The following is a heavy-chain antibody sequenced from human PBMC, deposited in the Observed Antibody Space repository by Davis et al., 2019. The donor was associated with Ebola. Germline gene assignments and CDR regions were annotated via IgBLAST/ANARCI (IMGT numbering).Heavy chain of an antibody. CDR1: GFTFSTYA. Sequence: GESLKISCAGSGFTFSTYAMTWVRQAPGKGLEWVSAISSSGDTTYYADPVKGRFTISRDNSKNTLYLQMNSLRAEDTAVYYCAKGCSSSENCFPIDYWGQGTLVTVSS. J-gene: IGHJ4*02. CDR3: AKGCSSSENCFPIDY. CDR2: ISSSGDTT. D-gene: IGHD2-2*01. V-gene: IGHV3-23*01.